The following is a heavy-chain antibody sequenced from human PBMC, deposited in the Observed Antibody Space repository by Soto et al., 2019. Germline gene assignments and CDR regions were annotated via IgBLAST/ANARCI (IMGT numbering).Heavy chain of an antibody. CDR1: GYTFTSYY. Sequence: ASVKVSCKASGYTFTSYYMHWVRQAPGQGLEWMGIINPSGGSTSYAQKFQGRVTMTRDTSTSTVYMELSSLRSEDTAVYYCANLGYCSSTSCYGDRGFDYWGQGTLVTVSS. D-gene: IGHD2-2*01. V-gene: IGHV1-46*01. CDR2: INPSGGST. J-gene: IGHJ4*02. CDR3: ANLGYCSSTSCYGDRGFDY.